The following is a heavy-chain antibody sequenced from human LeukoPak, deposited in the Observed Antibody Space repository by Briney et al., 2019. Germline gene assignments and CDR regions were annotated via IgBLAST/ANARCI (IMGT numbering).Heavy chain of an antibody. J-gene: IGHJ4*02. CDR3: AKDLYDSSDYLFDY. Sequence: PGGSLRLSCAASGFTFSSCAMSWVRQAPGKGLEWVSTISGGGGSTYYADSVKGRFTISRDNSKNTLYLQMNSLRAEDTAVFYCAKDLYDSSDYLFDYWGQGTLVTVPS. CDR2: ISGGGGST. CDR1: GFTFSSCA. V-gene: IGHV3-23*01. D-gene: IGHD3-22*01.